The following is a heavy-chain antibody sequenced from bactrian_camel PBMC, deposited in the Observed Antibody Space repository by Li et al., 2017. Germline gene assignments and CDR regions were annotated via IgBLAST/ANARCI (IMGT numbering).Heavy chain of an antibody. J-gene: IGHJ4*01. V-gene: IGHV3S53*01. CDR1: RYTSQYFC. Sequence: HVQLVESGGGSVQSGGSLRLSCAASRYTSQYFCMAWFRQTTGKEREEVAAIDEDGTTSYADSVKGRFTISQNNAKNILYQEMNSLKVDDTAVYTCAAEGALNGGICYGNPNYWGQ. CDR3: AAEGALNGGICYGNPNY. CDR2: IDEDGTT. D-gene: IGHD5*01.